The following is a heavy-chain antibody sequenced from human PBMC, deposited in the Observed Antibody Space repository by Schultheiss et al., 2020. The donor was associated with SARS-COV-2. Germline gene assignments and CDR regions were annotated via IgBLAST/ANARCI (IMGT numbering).Heavy chain of an antibody. CDR3: ARDGDTAMVPIDYYYGMDV. CDR1: GFTVSSNY. V-gene: IGHV3-53*01. Sequence: GESLKISCAASGFTVSSNYMSWVRQAPGKGLEWVSVIYSGGSTYYADSVKGRFTISRDNSKNTLYLQMNSLRAEDTAVYYCARDGDTAMVPIDYYYGMDVWGQGTTVTVSS. D-gene: IGHD5-18*01. J-gene: IGHJ6*02. CDR2: IYSGGST.